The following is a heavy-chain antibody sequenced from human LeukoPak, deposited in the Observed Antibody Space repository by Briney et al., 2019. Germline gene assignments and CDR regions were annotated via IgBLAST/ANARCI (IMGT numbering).Heavy chain of an antibody. CDR2: ISSSGSTI. CDR3: AREAGLSSADYFDY. D-gene: IGHD6-25*01. Sequence: GGSLRLSCAASGFTFSSYEMNWVRQAPGKGLEWVSYISSSGSTIYYADSVKGRFTISRDNAKYSLYLRMNSLRAEDTAVYYCAREAGLSSADYFDYWGQGTLVTVSS. CDR1: GFTFSSYE. V-gene: IGHV3-48*03. J-gene: IGHJ4*02.